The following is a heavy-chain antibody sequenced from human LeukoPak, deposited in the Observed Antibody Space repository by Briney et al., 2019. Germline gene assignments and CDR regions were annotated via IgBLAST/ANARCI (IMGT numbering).Heavy chain of an antibody. Sequence: SETLSLTCTVSGGSISSYYWSWIRQPPGKGLEWIGYIYYSGSTNYNPSLKSRVTISVDTSKNQFSLKLSSVTAADTAVYFCARAEGYYDSSGYRGGSASVSYWGQGTLVTVSS. D-gene: IGHD3-22*01. CDR1: GGSISSYY. CDR3: ARAEGYYDSSGYRGGSASVSY. J-gene: IGHJ4*02. CDR2: IYYSGST. V-gene: IGHV4-59*12.